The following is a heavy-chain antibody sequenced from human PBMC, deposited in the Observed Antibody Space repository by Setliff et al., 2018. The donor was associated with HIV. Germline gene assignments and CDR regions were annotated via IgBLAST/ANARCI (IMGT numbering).Heavy chain of an antibody. CDR3: ARHTVFVRYFDH. J-gene: IGHJ4*02. CDR2: FYYTGST. D-gene: IGHD2-2*02. CDR1: AASIRNHY. Sequence: PSETLSLTCTVSAASIRNHYWSWIRQSPGKGLEWIGNFYYTGSTDYNPSFKSQVTISLDKSNNQISLNLSSATAADTAVYYCARHTVFVRYFDHWGQGMLVTVSS. V-gene: IGHV4-59*11.